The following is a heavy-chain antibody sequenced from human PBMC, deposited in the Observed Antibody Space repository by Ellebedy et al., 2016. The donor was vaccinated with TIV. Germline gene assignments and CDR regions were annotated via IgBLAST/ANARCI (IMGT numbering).Heavy chain of an antibody. J-gene: IGHJ6*03. CDR2: ISAYNGDI. CDR3: ARVSVDVVIGYHYFYMDI. Sequence: ASVKVSCXASGYTFPSFGFSWVRQAPGQGLEWMGWISAYNGDINYAQNFQGRVAMTTDTATSTVYVDLRSLRSDDTAVYYCARVSVDVVIGYHYFYMDIWGKGTTVTVSS. V-gene: IGHV1-18*01. D-gene: IGHD6-6*01. CDR1: GYTFPSFG.